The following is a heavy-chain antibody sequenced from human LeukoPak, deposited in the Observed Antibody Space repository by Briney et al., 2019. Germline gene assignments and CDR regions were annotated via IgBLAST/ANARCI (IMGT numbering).Heavy chain of an antibody. CDR3: AREGGSYRSFDY. D-gene: IGHD1-26*01. J-gene: IGHJ4*02. CDR2: INHSGST. CDR1: GGSFSGYY. V-gene: IGHV4-34*01. Sequence: PSETLSLTCAVYGGSFSGYYWSWIRQPPGKGLEWIGEINHSGSTNYNPSLKSRVTISVDTSKNQFSLKLSSVTAADTAVYYCAREGGSYRSFDYWGQGTLVTVSS.